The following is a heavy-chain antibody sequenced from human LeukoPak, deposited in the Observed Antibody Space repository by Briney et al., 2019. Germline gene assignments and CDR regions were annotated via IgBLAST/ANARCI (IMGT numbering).Heavy chain of an antibody. CDR2: IYSGGST. D-gene: IGHD2-15*01. CDR1: GFTVSSNY. V-gene: IGHV3-53*01. J-gene: IGHJ4*02. Sequence: GGSLRLSCAASGFTVSSNYMSWVRQAPGKGLEWVSVIYSGGSTYYADSVKGRFTISRDNAKNSLYLQMNSLRAEDTAVYYCVRGAYCNGGSCYGGYWGQGTLVTVSS. CDR3: VRGAYCNGGSCYGGY.